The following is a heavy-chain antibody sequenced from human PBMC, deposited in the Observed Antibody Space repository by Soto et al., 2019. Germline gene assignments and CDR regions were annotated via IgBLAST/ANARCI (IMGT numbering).Heavy chain of an antibody. CDR3: ARDDREHTKSPAPDQ. Sequence: SETLSLTCTVSGGSISTYYWNWIRQPPGKGLESIGYIYYSGSANYSPSLKSRVTISVDTSKNEFSLKLSSVTAADTAIYYCARDDREHTKSPAPDQWGQGTLVTVYS. V-gene: IGHV4-59*01. CDR2: IYYSGSA. CDR1: GGSISTYY. J-gene: IGHJ4*02. D-gene: IGHD1-26*01.